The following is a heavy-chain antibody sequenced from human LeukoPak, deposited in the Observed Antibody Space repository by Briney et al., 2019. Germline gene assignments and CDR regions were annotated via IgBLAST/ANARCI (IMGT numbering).Heavy chain of an antibody. J-gene: IGHJ4*02. CDR3: ARHLGTYSDH. CDR1: GFTFSSYW. CDR2: IKQDGSEK. D-gene: IGHD7-27*01. V-gene: IGHV3-7*02. Sequence: PGGSLRPSCAASGFTFSSYWMSWVRQAPGKGLEWVANIKQDGSEKNYMDSVKGRFTISRDNAKNTLYLQVNSLRADDTAVYYCARHLGTYSDHWGQGTLVTVSA.